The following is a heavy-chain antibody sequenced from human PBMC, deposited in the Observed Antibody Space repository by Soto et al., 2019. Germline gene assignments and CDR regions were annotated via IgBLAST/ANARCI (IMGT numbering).Heavy chain of an antibody. Sequence: SETLSLTCTVSGVSIFSHSYYWGWIRQAPGKGLEWIATINHSGSTYHNPSLKSRVTMSVDTSKNQFSLNLSSVTAADTAVYYCAKRYAPRYSSGNNHFDLWGQGTLVTVSS. J-gene: IGHJ4*02. CDR2: INHSGST. V-gene: IGHV4-39*01. CDR1: GVSIFSHSYY. CDR3: AKRYAPRYSSGNNHFDL. D-gene: IGHD2-15*01.